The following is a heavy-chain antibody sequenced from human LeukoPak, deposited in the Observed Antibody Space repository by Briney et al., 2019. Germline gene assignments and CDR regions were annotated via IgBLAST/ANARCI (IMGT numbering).Heavy chain of an antibody. CDR2: IYYSGST. V-gene: IGHV4-39*07. CDR3: AHQRMVRGVMGLY. Sequence: SETLFLTCTVSGGSISSSSYYWGWIRQPPGKGLEWIGSIYYSGSTYYNPSLKSRVTISVDTSKNQFSLKLSSVTAADTAVYYCAHQRMVRGVMGLYWGQGTLVTVSS. D-gene: IGHD3-10*01. CDR1: GGSISSSSYY. J-gene: IGHJ4*02.